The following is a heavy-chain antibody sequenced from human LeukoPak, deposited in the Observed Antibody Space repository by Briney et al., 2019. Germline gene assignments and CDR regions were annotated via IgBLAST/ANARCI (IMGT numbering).Heavy chain of an antibody. D-gene: IGHD5-24*01. CDR1: GFTFSSYW. Sequence: GGSLRLSCTASGFTFSSYWMSWVRQAPGKGLEWVANIKQDGSEKDYVDSVKGRFTISRDNPKNSLYLQMNSLRAEDTAVYYCARRREMAKRSLDYWGQGTLVIVSS. V-gene: IGHV3-7*03. CDR3: ARRREMAKRSLDY. CDR2: IKQDGSEK. J-gene: IGHJ4*02.